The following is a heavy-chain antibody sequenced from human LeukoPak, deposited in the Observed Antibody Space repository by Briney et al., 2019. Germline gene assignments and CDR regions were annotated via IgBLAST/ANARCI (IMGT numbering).Heavy chain of an antibody. CDR1: GYTFTSYA. CDR3: ARELGIAVAGRKKNWFDP. V-gene: IGHV1-69*13. D-gene: IGHD6-19*01. J-gene: IGHJ5*02. Sequence: SVKVSCKASGYTFTSYAISWVRQAPGQGLEWMGGIIPISGTANYAQKFQGRVTITADESTSTAYMELSSLRSEDTAVYYCARELGIAVAGRKKNWFDPWRQGTLATVSS. CDR2: IIPISGTA.